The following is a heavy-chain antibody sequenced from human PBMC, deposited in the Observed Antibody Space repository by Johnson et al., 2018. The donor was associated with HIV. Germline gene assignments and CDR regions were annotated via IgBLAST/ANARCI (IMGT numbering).Heavy chain of an antibody. Sequence: VQLVESGGGVVQPGQSLRLSCAASAFSFSKYAMTWVRQAPGKGLEWVSSITGSGVTTYYTNSVKGRFTISRDNSKLFLQMNSLRAEDTAVYYCATIMSYYGRGAFDIWGQGTMVTVSS. J-gene: IGHJ3*02. CDR3: ATIMSYYGRGAFDI. V-gene: IGHV3-23*04. CDR1: AFSFSKYA. CDR2: ITGSGVTT. D-gene: IGHD3-10*01.